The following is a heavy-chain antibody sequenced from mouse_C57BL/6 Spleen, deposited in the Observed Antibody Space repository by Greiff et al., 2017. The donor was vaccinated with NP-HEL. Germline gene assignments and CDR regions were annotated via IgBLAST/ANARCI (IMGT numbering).Heavy chain of an antibody. V-gene: IGHV1-26*01. CDR2: INPNNGGT. D-gene: IGHD1-1*01. CDR1: GYTFTDYY. J-gene: IGHJ2*01. CDR3: ARDSIYYYGSSYVY. Sequence: VQLQQSGPELVKPGASVKISCKASGYTFTDYYMSWVKQSHGKSLEWIGDINPNNGGTSYNQKFKGKATLTVDKSSSTAYMELRSLTSEDSAVYYCARDSIYYYGSSYVYWGQGTTLTVSS.